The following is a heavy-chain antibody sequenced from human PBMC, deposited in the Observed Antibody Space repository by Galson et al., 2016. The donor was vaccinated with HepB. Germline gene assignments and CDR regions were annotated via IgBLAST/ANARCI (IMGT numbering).Heavy chain of an antibody. D-gene: IGHD1-14*01. CDR3: ARSVGISTPNVFDP. CDR2: VIPVLGIA. CDR1: GGTFSSYT. Sequence: SVKVSCKASGGTFSSYTITWVRQAPGQGLEWMGKVIPVLGIATYARSLQGRVTISADKSTTTAYMELSTLRSDDTAVYYCARSVGISTPNVFDPWGQGTLVTVSP. V-gene: IGHV1-69*02. J-gene: IGHJ5*02.